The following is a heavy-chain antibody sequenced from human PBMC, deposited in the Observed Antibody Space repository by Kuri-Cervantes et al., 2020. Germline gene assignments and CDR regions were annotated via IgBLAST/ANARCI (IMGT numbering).Heavy chain of an antibody. CDR2: ISYDGSNK. V-gene: IGHV3-30-3*01. J-gene: IGHJ4*02. D-gene: IGHD5-12*01. Sequence: GGSLRLSCAASGFTFSSYAMHWVRQAPGKGLEWVAVISYDGSNKYYADSVKGRFTISRDNSKNTLYLQMNSLRAEDTAVYYCARASRLYIGYDWFDYWGQGTLVTVSS. CDR3: ARASRLYIGYDWFDY. CDR1: GFTFSSYA.